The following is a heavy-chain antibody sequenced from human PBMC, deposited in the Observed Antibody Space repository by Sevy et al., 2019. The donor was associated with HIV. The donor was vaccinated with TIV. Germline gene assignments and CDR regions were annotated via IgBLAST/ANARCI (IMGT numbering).Heavy chain of an antibody. CDR2: TYYRSKWYN. CDR1: VDSVSSNSAA. V-gene: IGHV6-1*01. J-gene: IGHJ5*02. D-gene: IGHD6-13*01. Sequence: SQTLSLTCAISVDSVSSNSAAWNWIRQSPSRGLEWLGRTYYRSKWYNDYAVSVKSRITITPATSKNKFSLQLNSVTPEDKDVYYCARAIGSSINWFDPWGQGTLVTVSS. CDR3: ARAIGSSINWFDP.